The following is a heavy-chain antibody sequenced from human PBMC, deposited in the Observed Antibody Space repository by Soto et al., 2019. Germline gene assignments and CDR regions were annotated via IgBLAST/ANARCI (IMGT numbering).Heavy chain of an antibody. Sequence: PGGSLRLSGAASGFTFSSYAMSWVRQAPGKGLEWVSAISGSGGSTYYADSVKGRFTISRDNSKNTLYLQMNSLRAEDTAVYYCAKGAVNYYDSSGYYALFDYWGQGTLVTVSS. V-gene: IGHV3-23*01. CDR3: AKGAVNYYDSSGYYALFDY. J-gene: IGHJ4*02. D-gene: IGHD3-22*01. CDR2: ISGSGGST. CDR1: GFTFSSYA.